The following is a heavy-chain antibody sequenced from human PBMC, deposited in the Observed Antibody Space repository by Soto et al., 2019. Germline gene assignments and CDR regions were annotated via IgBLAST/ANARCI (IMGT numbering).Heavy chain of an antibody. CDR3: AGAPGYDTLTGYIAD. CDR1: GDTFRNYA. J-gene: IGHJ4*02. CDR2: IIPIFGTA. V-gene: IGHV1-69*12. D-gene: IGHD3-9*01. Sequence: QVQLVQSGAEVKKPGSSVKVSCKASGDTFRNYAITWVRQVPGQGLEWLGGIIPIFGTANYAQKFQGRVTMTADESTSTAFMELSSLRSDDTAVYFCAGAPGYDTLTGYIADWGQGTLVTVSS.